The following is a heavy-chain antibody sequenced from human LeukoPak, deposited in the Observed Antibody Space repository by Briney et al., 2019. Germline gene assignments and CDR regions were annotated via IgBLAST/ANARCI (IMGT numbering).Heavy chain of an antibody. CDR3: ARDPLTLGYSYGQGVY. J-gene: IGHJ4*02. D-gene: IGHD5-18*01. Sequence: PGGSLRLSCGASGFTLSSYWMTWVRQAPGKGLEWVANIKEDGSKKYYVESVRGRFTISRDNAENSLYLQMNSLRAEDTAVYYCARDPLTLGYSYGQGVYWGQGTLVTVSS. CDR2: IKEDGSKK. CDR1: GFTLSSYW. V-gene: IGHV3-7*01.